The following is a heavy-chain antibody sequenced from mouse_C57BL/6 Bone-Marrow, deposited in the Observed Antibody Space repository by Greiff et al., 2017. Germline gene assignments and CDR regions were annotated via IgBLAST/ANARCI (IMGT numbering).Heavy chain of an antibody. CDR3: ARHDDDFPAWFAY. V-gene: IGHV5-17*01. D-gene: IGHD2-4*01. CDR2: ISSGSSTI. J-gene: IGHJ3*01. Sequence: EVMLVESGGGLVKPGGSLKLSCAASGFTFSDYGMHWVRQAPEKGLEWVAYISSGSSTIYYADTVKGRFTISRDNAKNTLFLQMTSLRSEDTAMYYCARHDDDFPAWFAYGGQGTLVTVSA. CDR1: GFTFSDYG.